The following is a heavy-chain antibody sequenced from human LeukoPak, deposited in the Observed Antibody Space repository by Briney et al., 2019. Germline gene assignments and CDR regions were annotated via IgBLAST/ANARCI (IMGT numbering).Heavy chain of an antibody. Sequence: GRSLRLSCAASGFTFSSYAMSWVRQAPGKGLEWVSAISGSGGSTYYADSVKGRFTISRDNSKNTLYLQMNSLRAEDTAVYYCAKDGGDDYLNWFDPWGQGTLVTVSS. CDR3: AKDGGDDYLNWFDP. CDR2: ISGSGGST. J-gene: IGHJ5*02. D-gene: IGHD5-24*01. CDR1: GFTFSSYA. V-gene: IGHV3-23*01.